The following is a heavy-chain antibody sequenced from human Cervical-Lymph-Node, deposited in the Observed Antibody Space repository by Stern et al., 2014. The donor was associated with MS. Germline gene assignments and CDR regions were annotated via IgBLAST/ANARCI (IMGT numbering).Heavy chain of an antibody. J-gene: IGHJ4*02. CDR2: LNSDGTTT. D-gene: IGHD2-15*01. Sequence: EVQLVESGGGLVQPGGSLRLSCATSGFTFSSYWMHWVRQAPGKGLEWVSRLNSDGTTTVYADSVKGRFTISRDNAKNTVYLQMNSLTAEDTALYYCARGYCSGGSCCLFDYWGQGTLVTVSS. V-gene: IGHV3-74*01. CDR1: GFTFSSYW. CDR3: ARGYCSGGSCCLFDY.